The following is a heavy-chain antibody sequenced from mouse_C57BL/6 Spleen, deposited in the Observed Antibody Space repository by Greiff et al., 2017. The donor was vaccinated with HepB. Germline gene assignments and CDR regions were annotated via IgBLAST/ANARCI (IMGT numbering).Heavy chain of an antibody. V-gene: IGHV1-64*01. D-gene: IGHD2-1*01. CDR2: IHPNSGST. Sequence: QVQLQQPGAELVKPGASVKLSCKASGYTFTSYWMHWVKQRPGQGLEWIGMIHPNSGSTNYNEKFKSKATLTVDKSSSTAYMQLSSLTSEDSAVYYCARWGIYYGNSYAMDYWGQGTSVTVSS. CDR1: GYTFTSYW. CDR3: ARWGIYYGNSYAMDY. J-gene: IGHJ4*01.